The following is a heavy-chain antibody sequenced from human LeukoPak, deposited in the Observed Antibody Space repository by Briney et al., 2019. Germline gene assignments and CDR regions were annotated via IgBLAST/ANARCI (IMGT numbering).Heavy chain of an antibody. V-gene: IGHV3-30*18. D-gene: IGHD2-15*01. CDR1: GFTFSSYG. J-gene: IGHJ5*02. Sequence: PGGSLRLSCAASGFTFSSYGMHWVRQAPGKGLEWVAVISYDGSNKYYADSVKGRFTISRDNSKNSLYLQMNSLRAEDTALYYCAKDPLFRSGGSCCHLTNRWFDPWGQGTLVTVSS. CDR2: ISYDGSNK. CDR3: AKDPLFRSGGSCCHLTNRWFDP.